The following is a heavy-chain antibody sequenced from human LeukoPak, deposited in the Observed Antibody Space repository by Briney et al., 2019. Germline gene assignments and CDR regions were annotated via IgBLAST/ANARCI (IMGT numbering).Heavy chain of an antibody. J-gene: IGHJ4*02. CDR1: GYSFSNYW. CDR2: INPGNSDT. D-gene: IGHD6-6*01. CDR3: ARRSSSEF. V-gene: IGHV5-51*01. Sequence: GESLMISCKGSGYSFSNYWIGWVRQMPGKGLEWMAIINPGNSDTKYNPAFQGQVTISADKSISTAYLQWGSLKASDSAMYYCARRSSSEFWGQGTLVTVSS.